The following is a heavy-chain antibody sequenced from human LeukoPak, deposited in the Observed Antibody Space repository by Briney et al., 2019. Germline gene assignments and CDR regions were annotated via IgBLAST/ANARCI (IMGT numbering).Heavy chain of an antibody. Sequence: SETLSLTCTVSGDSISSGSYYWSWIRQPAGKGLEWIGRIYTSGSTNYNPSLKSRVTISVDTSKNQFSLKLSSVTAADTAVYFCARNSCSGGSCYDNRGYFDYWGQGTLVTVSS. CDR1: GDSISSGSYY. D-gene: IGHD2-15*01. V-gene: IGHV4-61*02. J-gene: IGHJ4*02. CDR3: ARNSCSGGSCYDNRGYFDY. CDR2: IYTSGST.